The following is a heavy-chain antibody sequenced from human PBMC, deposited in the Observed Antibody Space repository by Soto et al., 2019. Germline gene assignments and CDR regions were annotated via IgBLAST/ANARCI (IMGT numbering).Heavy chain of an antibody. D-gene: IGHD2-2*01. Sequence: ASETLSLTCAVYGGSFSGYYWSWIRQPPGKGLEWIGEINHSGSTNYNPSLKSRVTISVDTSKNQFSLKLSSVTAADTAVYYCASYNIVVVPAAQDRFDYWGQGALVTVSS. CDR1: GGSFSGYY. CDR3: ASYNIVVVPAAQDRFDY. CDR2: INHSGST. V-gene: IGHV4-34*01. J-gene: IGHJ4*02.